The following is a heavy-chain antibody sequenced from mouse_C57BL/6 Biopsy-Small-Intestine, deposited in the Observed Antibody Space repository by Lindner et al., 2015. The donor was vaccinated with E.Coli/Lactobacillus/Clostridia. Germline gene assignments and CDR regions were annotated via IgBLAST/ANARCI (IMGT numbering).Heavy chain of an antibody. D-gene: IGHD2-3*01. V-gene: IGHV1-81*01. Sequence: VQLQESGAELARPGASVKLSCKASGYTFTSYGISWVKQRTGQGLEWIGEIYPRSGNTYYNEKFKGKATLTADKSSSTAYMELRSLTSEDSAVYFCARGDDGYYGFYFDYWGQGTTLTVSS. CDR3: ARGDDGYYGFYFDY. CDR1: GYTFTSYG. J-gene: IGHJ2*01. CDR2: IYPRSGNT.